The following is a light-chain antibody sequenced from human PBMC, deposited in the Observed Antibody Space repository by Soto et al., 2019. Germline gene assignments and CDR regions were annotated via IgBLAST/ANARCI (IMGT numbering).Light chain of an antibody. CDR1: QSLLHSNGYNY. Sequence: DIVMTQSPLSLPVTPGAPASISCRSSQSLLHSNGYNYLDWYLQKPGQSPQLLISLGSNRASGVPDRFSGRGSGTDFTLKISRVEAEDVGVYYCMQALQTPLTFGGGTKGEIK. CDR2: LGS. V-gene: IGKV2-28*01. CDR3: MQALQTPLT. J-gene: IGKJ4*01.